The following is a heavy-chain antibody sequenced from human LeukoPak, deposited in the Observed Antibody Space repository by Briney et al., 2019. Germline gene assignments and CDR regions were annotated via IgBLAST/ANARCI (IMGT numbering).Heavy chain of an antibody. V-gene: IGHV3-33*01. CDR1: GFTFSSYG. Sequence: PGGSLRLSCVASGFTFSSYGMHWVRQAPGKGLEWVAVIWYDGSNKYYADSVKGRFTISRDNSKNTLYLQMTSLRAEDTAVYYCAREWDSKKKGIDYWGQGTLVTVSS. CDR2: IWYDGSNK. D-gene: IGHD3-22*01. J-gene: IGHJ4*02. CDR3: AREWDSKKKGIDY.